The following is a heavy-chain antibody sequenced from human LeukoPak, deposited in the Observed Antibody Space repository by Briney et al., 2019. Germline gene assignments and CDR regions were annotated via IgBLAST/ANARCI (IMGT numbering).Heavy chain of an antibody. Sequence: GASVKVSCKASGYTFTGYYMHWVRQAPGQGLEWMGWINPNSGGTNYAQKFQGRVTMTRDTSISTAYMELSSLRSEDTAVYYCARAVGYCSSTSCYGGEPDYWGQGTLVTVSS. J-gene: IGHJ4*02. V-gene: IGHV1-2*02. CDR2: INPNSGGT. CDR3: ARAVGYCSSTSCYGGEPDY. D-gene: IGHD2-2*01. CDR1: GYTFTGYY.